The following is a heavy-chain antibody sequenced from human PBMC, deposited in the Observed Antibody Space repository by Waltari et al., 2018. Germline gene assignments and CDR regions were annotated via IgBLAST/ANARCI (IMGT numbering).Heavy chain of an antibody. CDR2: ISGSSIYI. Sequence: EVQLVESGGGLVKPGGSLGLPLAACGCPFSAHRMNRVRQAPGKGLEWVSSISGSSIYIYYTDSVKGRFTISRDNAGNSLYLQMSSLRAEDTAVYYCAPLYFDWSSATSWGQGTLVTVSS. CDR1: GCPFSAHR. V-gene: IGHV3-21*02. CDR3: APLYFDWSSATS. J-gene: IGHJ5*02. D-gene: IGHD3-9*01.